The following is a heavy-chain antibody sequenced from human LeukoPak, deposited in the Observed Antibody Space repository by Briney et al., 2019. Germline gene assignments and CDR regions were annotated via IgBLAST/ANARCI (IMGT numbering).Heavy chain of an antibody. CDR3: AKVSRFLEWLPAYGYFDY. J-gene: IGHJ4*02. D-gene: IGHD3-3*01. CDR2: ISGSGGST. V-gene: IGHV3-23*01. CDR1: GFTFSSYA. Sequence: QSGGSLRLSCAASGFTFSSYAMSWVRQAPGKGLEWVSAISGSGGSTYYADSVKGRFTISRDNSKNMLYLQMNSLRAEDTAVYYCAKVSRFLEWLPAYGYFDYWGQGTLVTVSS.